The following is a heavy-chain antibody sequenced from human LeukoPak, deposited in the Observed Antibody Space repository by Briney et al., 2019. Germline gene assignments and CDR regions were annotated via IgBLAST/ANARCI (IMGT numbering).Heavy chain of an antibody. V-gene: IGHV3-30*02. J-gene: IGHJ6*03. CDR2: IWYDGNNK. Sequence: PGGSLRLSCAASGFTFSSYGMHWVRQAPGKGLEWVAFIWYDGNNKYYADSVKGRFTISRDNSKNTLYLQMNSLRVEDTAVYYCAKYPHYYDILTEYYYYYMDVWGKGTTVTISS. CDR1: GFTFSSYG. CDR3: AKYPHYYDILTEYYYYYMDV. D-gene: IGHD3-9*01.